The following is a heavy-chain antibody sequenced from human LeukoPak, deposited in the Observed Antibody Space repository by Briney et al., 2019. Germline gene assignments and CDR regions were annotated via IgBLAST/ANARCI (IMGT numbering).Heavy chain of an antibody. CDR2: IYSGGNT. D-gene: IGHD7-27*01. Sequence: PGGPLRLSCAASGFTVNTNYISWVRQAPGKGLEWVSIIYSGGNTYYADSAKGRFTISRDNSKNTLYLQMNTLRVEDTAMYYCTRYWGSGNAFDIWGQGTMVTVSS. CDR1: GFTVNTNY. V-gene: IGHV3-53*01. J-gene: IGHJ3*02. CDR3: TRYWGSGNAFDI.